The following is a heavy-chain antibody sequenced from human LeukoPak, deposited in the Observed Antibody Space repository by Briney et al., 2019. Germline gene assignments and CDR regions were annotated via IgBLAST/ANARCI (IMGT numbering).Heavy chain of an antibody. CDR1: GFSFSNYW. CDR2: IKQDGGQK. CDR3: AREDIVVVPAARRFDY. J-gene: IGHJ4*02. V-gene: IGHV3-7*01. Sequence: PGGSLRLPCAASGFSFSNYWMSWVRQAPGKGLEWVANIKQDGGQKFYVDSVGGRFTISRDNSKNTLYVQMNSLRAEDTAVYYCAREDIVVVPAARRFDYWGQGTLVTVSS. D-gene: IGHD2-2*01.